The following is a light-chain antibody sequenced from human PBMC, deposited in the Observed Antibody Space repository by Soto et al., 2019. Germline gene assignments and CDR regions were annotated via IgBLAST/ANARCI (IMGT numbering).Light chain of an antibody. CDR1: QSISSW. CDR2: KAS. CDR3: QQYNSYPLT. V-gene: IGKV1-5*03. J-gene: IGKJ4*01. Sequence: DIQMTQSPSTLSASVGDRVTITCRASQSISSWLAWYQQKPGKAPKLLIYKASSLESGVPSRLSGSGSGTDFTLTISSLQPDDFPPYYCQQYNSYPLTFGGGTKVQIK.